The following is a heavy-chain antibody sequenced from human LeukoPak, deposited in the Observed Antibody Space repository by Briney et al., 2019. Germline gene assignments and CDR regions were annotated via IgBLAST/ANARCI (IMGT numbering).Heavy chain of an antibody. Sequence: PGGSLRLSCAASGFPFSSFGINWVRQAPGKGLEWVSAISPGGVSTYYADSVKGRFTISRDNSKNTLYLQMKNLRAEDTAVYYCAKDGAWLRFDDWGQGILVSVSS. J-gene: IGHJ4*02. CDR2: ISPGGVST. CDR3: AKDGAWLRFDD. D-gene: IGHD5-12*01. CDR1: GFPFSSFG. V-gene: IGHV3-23*01.